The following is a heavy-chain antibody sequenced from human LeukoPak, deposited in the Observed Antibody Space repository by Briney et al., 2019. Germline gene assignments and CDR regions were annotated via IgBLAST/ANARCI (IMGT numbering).Heavy chain of an antibody. J-gene: IGHJ4*02. CDR3: ARDLVAGTTGLHSTDY. Sequence: ASVKVSCKASGYTFTSYYMHRVRQAPGQGLEWMGIINPSGGSTSYAQKFQGRVTMTRDTSTSTVYMELSSLRSEDTAVYYCARDLVAGTTGLHSTDYWGQGTLVTVSS. CDR2: INPSGGST. V-gene: IGHV1-46*01. CDR1: GYTFTSYY. D-gene: IGHD1-14*01.